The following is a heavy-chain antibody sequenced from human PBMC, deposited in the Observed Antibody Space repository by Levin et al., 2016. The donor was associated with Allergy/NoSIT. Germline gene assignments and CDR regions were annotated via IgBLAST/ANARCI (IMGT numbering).Heavy chain of an antibody. CDR3: ASGRGSSGQYYFDY. CDR1: GFTFRNYG. CDR2: IWYDGSDK. D-gene: IGHD3-22*01. J-gene: IGHJ4*02. V-gene: IGHV3-33*01. Sequence: GGSLRLSCAASGFTFRNYGMHWVRQAPGKGLEWVAIIWYDGSDKNYADSVKGRFTISRDNSKNMLYLQMDSLRVEDTAVYYCASGRGSSGQYYFDYWGQGTLVTVSS.